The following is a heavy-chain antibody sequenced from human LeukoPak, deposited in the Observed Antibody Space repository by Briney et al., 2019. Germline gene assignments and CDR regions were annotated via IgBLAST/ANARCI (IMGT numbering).Heavy chain of an antibody. CDR1: GYTFTSYD. CDR2: IIPIFGTA. Sequence: ASVKVCCKASGYTFTSYDISWVRQAPGQGLEWMGGIIPIFGTANYAQKFQGRVTITADKSTSTAYMELSSLRSEDTAVYYCAREGLHYGMDVRGEGTTVTVSS. CDR3: AREGLHYGMDV. D-gene: IGHD3/OR15-3a*01. V-gene: IGHV1-69*06. J-gene: IGHJ6*04.